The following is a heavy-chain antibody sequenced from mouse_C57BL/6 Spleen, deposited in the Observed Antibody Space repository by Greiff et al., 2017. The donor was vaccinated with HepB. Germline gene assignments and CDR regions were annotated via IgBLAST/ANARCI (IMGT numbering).Heavy chain of an antibody. CDR2: ISYDGSN. D-gene: IGHD2-1*01. CDR1: GYSITSGYY. Sequence: VQLQQSGPGLVKPSQSLSLTCSVPGYSITSGYYWNWIRQFPGNKLEWMGYISYDGSNNYNPSLKNRISITRDTSKNQFFLKLNSVTTEDTATYYCARGDLYYGNYVWYFDVWGTGTTVTVSS. J-gene: IGHJ1*03. CDR3: ARGDLYYGNYVWYFDV. V-gene: IGHV3-6*01.